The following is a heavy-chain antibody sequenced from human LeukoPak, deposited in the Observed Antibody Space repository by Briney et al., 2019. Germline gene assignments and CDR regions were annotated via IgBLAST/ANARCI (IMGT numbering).Heavy chain of an antibody. V-gene: IGHV5-51*01. CDR1: GYSFTSYL. CDR3: ARPSTVEMATITYFDY. Sequence: GESLKISCKGSGYSFTSYLIGWVRQIPGKGLELMGIIYPGDSDTRYSPSFQGQVTISADKSISTAYLHWSSLKASDTAMYYCARPSTVEMATITYFDYGGQGTLVTVSS. D-gene: IGHD5-24*01. J-gene: IGHJ4*02. CDR2: IYPGDSDT.